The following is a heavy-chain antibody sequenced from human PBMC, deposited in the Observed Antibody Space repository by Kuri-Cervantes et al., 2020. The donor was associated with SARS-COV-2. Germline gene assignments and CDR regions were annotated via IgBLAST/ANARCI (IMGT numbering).Heavy chain of an antibody. CDR1: GYTLTELS. D-gene: IGHD1-20*01. CDR2: FDPEDGET. CDR3: ARDLGNNWNDPFDY. Sequence: ASVKVSCKVSGYTLTELSMHWVRQAPGKGLEWMGGFDPEDGETIYAQKFQGRVTMTEDTSTDTAYMELSSLRSEDTAVYYCARDLGNNWNDPFDYWGQGTLVTVSS. V-gene: IGHV1-24*01. J-gene: IGHJ4*02.